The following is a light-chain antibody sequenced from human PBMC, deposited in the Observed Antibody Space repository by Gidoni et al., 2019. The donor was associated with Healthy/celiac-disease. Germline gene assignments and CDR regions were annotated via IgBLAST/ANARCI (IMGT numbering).Light chain of an antibody. CDR2: DAS. CDR1: QSVSSY. V-gene: IGKV3-11*01. CDR3: QQRSNWPPLT. Sequence: EIVLTPSPATLSLSPGERATLSCRASQSVSSYLAWYHQKPGQAPRLLIYDASNRATGIPARFSGSGSGTDFTLTISSLEPEDFAVYYCQQRSNWPPLTFGGGTKVEIK. J-gene: IGKJ4*01.